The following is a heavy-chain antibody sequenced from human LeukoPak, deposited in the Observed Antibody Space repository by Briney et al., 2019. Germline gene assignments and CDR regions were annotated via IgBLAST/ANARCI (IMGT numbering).Heavy chain of an antibody. V-gene: IGHV4-59*01. D-gene: IGHD3-10*01. Sequence: SETLSLTCTVSGGSISSYYWSWIRQPPGKGLEWIGYIYYSGSTNYNPSLKSRVTISVDTSKNQFSLKLSSVTAADTAVYYCARDYYGSGSYYKYNWFDPWGQGTLVTVSS. CDR1: GGSISSYY. J-gene: IGHJ5*02. CDR2: IYYSGST. CDR3: ARDYYGSGSYYKYNWFDP.